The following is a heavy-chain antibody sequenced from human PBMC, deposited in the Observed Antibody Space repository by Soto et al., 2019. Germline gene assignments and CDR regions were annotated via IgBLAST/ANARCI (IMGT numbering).Heavy chain of an antibody. CDR1: GGSISSSDYY. Sequence: QVQLQESGPGLVKPSQTLSLTCTVSGGSISSSDYYWSWIRQPPGKGLEWIGYIYYSGSTYYNPSPKRRLTISVDTSKNQFSLKLTSVTAADPAVYFCAREAYSSSGFDYWGQGTLVTVSS. J-gene: IGHJ4*02. CDR3: AREAYSSSGFDY. CDR2: IYYSGST. V-gene: IGHV4-30-4*01. D-gene: IGHD6-6*01.